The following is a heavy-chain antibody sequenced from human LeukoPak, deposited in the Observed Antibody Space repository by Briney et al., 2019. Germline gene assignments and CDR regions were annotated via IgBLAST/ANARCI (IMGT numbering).Heavy chain of an antibody. Sequence: SVKVSCKASGYTFTGYYMHWVRQAPGQGLEWMGRIIPILGIANYAQKFQGRVTITADKSTSTAYMELSSLRSEDTAVYYCARLRYHDYGDHPRWFDPWGQGTLVTVSS. V-gene: IGHV1-69*02. J-gene: IGHJ5*02. CDR3: ARLRYHDYGDHPRWFDP. D-gene: IGHD4-17*01. CDR1: GYTFTGYY. CDR2: IIPILGIA.